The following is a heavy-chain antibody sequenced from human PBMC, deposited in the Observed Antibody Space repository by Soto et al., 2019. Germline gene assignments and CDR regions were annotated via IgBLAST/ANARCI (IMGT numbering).Heavy chain of an antibody. CDR3: AKGGASADYYYMDV. CDR1: GFSFSSYG. Sequence: EVQLMESGGGLVQPGGSLRLSCAASGFSFSSYGMSWVRQAPGRGLEWVSSVSDSAGETHYADSVRGRFTISRDSSRNTLYLQMDSLRAEDTAIYYGAKGGASADYYYMDVGGIGTTVTVSS. J-gene: IGHJ6*03. D-gene: IGHD1-26*01. V-gene: IGHV3-23*01. CDR2: VSDSAGET.